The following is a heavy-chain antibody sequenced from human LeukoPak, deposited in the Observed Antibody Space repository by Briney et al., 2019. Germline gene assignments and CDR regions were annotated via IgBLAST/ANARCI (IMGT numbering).Heavy chain of an antibody. CDR3: ARNMVAQYYYDSSGYFYYFDY. CDR2: INHSGST. V-gene: IGHV4-34*01. CDR1: GGSFSGYY. D-gene: IGHD3-22*01. J-gene: IGHJ4*02. Sequence: RPSETLSLTCAVYGGSFSGYYWSWIRQPPGKGLEWIGEINHSGSTNYNPSLKSRVTISVDTSKNQFSLKLGSVTAADTAVYYCARNMVAQYYYDSSGYFYYFDYWGQGTLVTVSS.